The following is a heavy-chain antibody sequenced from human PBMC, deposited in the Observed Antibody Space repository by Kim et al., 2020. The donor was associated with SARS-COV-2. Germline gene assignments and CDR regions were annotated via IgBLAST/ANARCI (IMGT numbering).Heavy chain of an antibody. CDR2: ISSSGGST. J-gene: IGHJ6*01. CDR3: AKEIMTTLIHYYYYCMDV. V-gene: IGHV3-23*01. Sequence: SLLLSFAASFFPFSSYAMSWVRQAPGKGLEWVSSISSSGGSTYYADSVKGRFTISRDNSKNTLYLQMNSLRAEDTAVYYCAKEIMTTLIHYYYYCMDVWRQGPRVTVPS. D-gene: IGHD1-1*01. CDR1: FFPFSSYA.